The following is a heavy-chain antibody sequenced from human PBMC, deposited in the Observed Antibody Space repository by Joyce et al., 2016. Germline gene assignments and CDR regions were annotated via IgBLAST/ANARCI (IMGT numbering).Heavy chain of an antibody. J-gene: IGHJ4*02. CDR2: IYPGDFDM. V-gene: IGHV5-51*01. D-gene: IGHD5-24*01. Sequence: EVQLVQSGAEVKKPGESLKISCKGSGYDFNTHWLGWVRQMPGKGLEWMGIIYPGDFDMRYSPPFQGQVTISADKSISTAYLQWRSLKASDTAMYYCARNPIGTSPDFWGQGTQVTVSS. CDR3: ARNPIGTSPDF. CDR1: GYDFNTHW.